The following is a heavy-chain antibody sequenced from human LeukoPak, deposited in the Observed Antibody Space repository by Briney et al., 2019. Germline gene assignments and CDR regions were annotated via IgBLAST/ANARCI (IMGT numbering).Heavy chain of an antibody. CDR2: IKQDGSEK. J-gene: IGHJ4*02. CDR3: ARRAGAYSHPYDY. V-gene: IGHV3-7*03. Sequence: GGSLRLSCAASGFTFSSYWMSWVRQAPGKGLEWVANIKQDGSEKYYVDSVKGRFTISRDNAKNSLYLQMNSLRAEDTAAYYCARRAGAYSHPYDYWGQGTLVTVSS. CDR1: GFTFSSYW. D-gene: IGHD4/OR15-4a*01.